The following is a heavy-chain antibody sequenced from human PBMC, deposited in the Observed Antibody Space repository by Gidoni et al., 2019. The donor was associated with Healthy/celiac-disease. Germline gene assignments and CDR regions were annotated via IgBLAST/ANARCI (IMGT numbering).Heavy chain of an antibody. CDR3: ARDRAPAYCGGDCYSGFDY. D-gene: IGHD2-21*02. J-gene: IGHJ4*02. CDR1: GFTFSSYG. V-gene: IGHV3-33*08. CDR2: IWYDGSNK. Sequence: QVQLVESGGGVVQPGRSLRLSCAASGFTFSSYGMHWVRQAPGKGLEWVAVIWYDGSNKYYADSVKGRFTISRDNSKNTLYLQMNSLRAEDTAVDYCARDRAPAYCGGDCYSGFDYWGQGTLVTVSS.